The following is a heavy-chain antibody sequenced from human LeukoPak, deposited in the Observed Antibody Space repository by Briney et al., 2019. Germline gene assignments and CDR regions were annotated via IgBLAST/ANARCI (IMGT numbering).Heavy chain of an antibody. Sequence: PGASLRLSCAASGFTFSSYAMSWVRQAPGKGLEWVSAISGSGGSTYYADSVKGRFTISRDNSKSTLYLQMNSLRAEDTAVYYCANRIAVAGGNYFDYWGQGTLVTVSS. CDR3: ANRIAVAGGNYFDY. J-gene: IGHJ4*02. V-gene: IGHV3-23*01. D-gene: IGHD6-19*01. CDR2: ISGSGGST. CDR1: GFTFSSYA.